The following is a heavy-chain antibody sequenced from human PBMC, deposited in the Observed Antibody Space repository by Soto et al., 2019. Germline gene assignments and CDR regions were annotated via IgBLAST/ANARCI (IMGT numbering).Heavy chain of an antibody. Sequence: GGSLRLSCGASGFTFSNYYMSWIRQAPGKGLEWVSYISSTGRTIYYADSVKGRFTVSRDNAQNSLSLKLNSLRVEDTAVYYCAKGSYNGRYSDFDYWGQGTLVTVSS. CDR1: GFTFSNYY. V-gene: IGHV3-11*01. CDR2: ISSTGRTI. CDR3: AKGSYNGRYSDFDY. J-gene: IGHJ4*02. D-gene: IGHD1-26*01.